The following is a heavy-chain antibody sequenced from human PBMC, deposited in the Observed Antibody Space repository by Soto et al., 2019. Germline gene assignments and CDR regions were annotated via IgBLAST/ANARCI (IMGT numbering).Heavy chain of an antibody. CDR2: IYYSGTT. V-gene: IGHV4-39*01. CDR1: GGSISSSSSY. D-gene: IGHD5-18*01. J-gene: IGHJ4*02. CDR3: ARRPGYGYFY. Sequence: SQTLSLTCTVSGGSISSSSSYWGWLRQPPGMGLEWIGSIYYSGTTYYNPSLKSRVTMSVDTSKNQFSLKLSSVTAADTAVYYCARRPGYGYFYWGQGTLVTVSS.